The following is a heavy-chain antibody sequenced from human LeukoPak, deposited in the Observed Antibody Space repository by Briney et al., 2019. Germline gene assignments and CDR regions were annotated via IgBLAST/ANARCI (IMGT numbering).Heavy chain of an antibody. D-gene: IGHD5-24*01. CDR1: GFTFSSYW. J-gene: IGHJ3*02. CDR3: VRVGAEMAPIPQVFHI. Sequence: GGSLRLSCAASGFTFSSYWMHWVRQDPEKGLVWVSRINSDGSMTTYADSVKGRFTISRDNAKNTLYLQMNSLRTEDTAIYYCVRVGAEMAPIPQVFHIWGQGTMVTVSS. V-gene: IGHV3-74*01. CDR2: INSDGSMT.